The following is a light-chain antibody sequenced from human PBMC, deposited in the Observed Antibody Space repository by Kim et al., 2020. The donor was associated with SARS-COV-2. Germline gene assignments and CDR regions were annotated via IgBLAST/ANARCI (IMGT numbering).Light chain of an antibody. CDR1: LDISNS. V-gene: IGKV1-33*01. CDR2: DAS. Sequence: ASGGESVTISWQTSLDISNSLYWYQQRARKAPNLLTSDASRLVTGAPSRFSGSGFAKDFTFTISNLQSEDVATYYSKQYDNLPQTFGAGTKVDIK. CDR3: KQYDNLPQT. J-gene: IGKJ4*01.